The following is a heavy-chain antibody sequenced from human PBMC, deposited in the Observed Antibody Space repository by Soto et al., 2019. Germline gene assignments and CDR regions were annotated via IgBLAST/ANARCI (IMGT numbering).Heavy chain of an antibody. D-gene: IGHD1-26*01. Sequence: GASVKVSCKASGYTLTSYYMHWGRQAPGQGLEWMGIINPSGGSTSYAQKFQGRVTMTRDTSTSTVYMELSSLRSEDTAVYYCARGRPVGATRSSDAFDIWGQGTMVTVSS. V-gene: IGHV1-46*01. CDR3: ARGRPVGATRSSDAFDI. J-gene: IGHJ3*02. CDR1: GYTLTSYY. CDR2: INPSGGST.